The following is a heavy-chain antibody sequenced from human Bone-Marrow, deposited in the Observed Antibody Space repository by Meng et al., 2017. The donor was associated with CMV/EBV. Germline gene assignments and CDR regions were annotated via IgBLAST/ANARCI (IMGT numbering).Heavy chain of an antibody. CDR1: GFTFSNAW. V-gene: IGHV3-15*01. J-gene: IGHJ4*02. D-gene: IGHD3-9*01. Sequence: GESLKISCAASGFTFSNAWMSWVRQAPGKGLEWVGRIKSKTDGGTTDYAAPVKGRFTISRDDSKNTLYLQMNSLKTEDTAVYYCTTETYYDILTGGGDYWGQGTRVTGSS. CDR2: IKSKTDGGTT. CDR3: TTETYYDILTGGGDY.